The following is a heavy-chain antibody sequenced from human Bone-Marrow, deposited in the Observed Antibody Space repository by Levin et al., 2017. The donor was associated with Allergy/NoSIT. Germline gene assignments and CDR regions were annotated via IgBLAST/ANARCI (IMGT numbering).Heavy chain of an antibody. CDR3: ARHPRAKIFYDSIWGSYRPASYYFDY. J-gene: IGHJ4*02. D-gene: IGHD3-16*02. Sequence: PSETLSLTCAVYGGSFSGYYWNWIRQPPGKGLEWIGEINHSGSSNYSPSLKSRVTISVDTSKNQFSLKLSSVTAADTAVYYCARHPRAKIFYDSIWGSYRPASYYFDYWGQGTLVTVSS. CDR2: INHSGSS. V-gene: IGHV4-34*01. CDR1: GGSFSGYY.